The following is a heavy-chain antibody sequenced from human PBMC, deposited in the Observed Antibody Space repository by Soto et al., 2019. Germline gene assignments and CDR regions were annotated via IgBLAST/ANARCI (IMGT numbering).Heavy chain of an antibody. D-gene: IGHD6-6*01. Sequence: GGSLRLSCAASGFTFSSYWMSWVRQATGKGLERVANIKQDGSEKYYVDSVKGRFTISRDNAKNSLYLQMNSLRAEDTAVYYCAREHTISSSSSDYWGRVTLGIVSS. V-gene: IGHV3-7*01. CDR1: GFTFSSYW. CDR2: IKQDGSEK. J-gene: IGHJ4*02. CDR3: AREHTISSSSSDY.